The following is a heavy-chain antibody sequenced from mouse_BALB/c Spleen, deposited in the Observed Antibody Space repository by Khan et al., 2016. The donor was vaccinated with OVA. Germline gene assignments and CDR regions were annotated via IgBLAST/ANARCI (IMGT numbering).Heavy chain of an antibody. J-gene: IGHJ3*01. CDR1: GYTFTDYV. V-gene: IGHV1-77*01. CDR3: ARGGYSVFAY. CDR2: IFPGRGST. Sequence: QVQLQQSGPELVKPGASVKMSCKASGYTFTDYVINWVKQRTGQGLEWIGDIFPGRGSTYYNEKFKGKAKLTADKSSNTAYMQLSSLTIEDSAVYFCARGGYSVFAYWGQGTLVTVSA. D-gene: IGHD1-1*01.